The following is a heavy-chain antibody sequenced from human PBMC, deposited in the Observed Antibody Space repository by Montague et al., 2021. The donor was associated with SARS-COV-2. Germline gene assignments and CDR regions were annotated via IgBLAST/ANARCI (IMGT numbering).Heavy chain of an antibody. V-gene: IGHV4-34*01. Sequence: SETLSLTCAVYGGSFSGYYWSWIRQPPGKGLEWIGEIGHSGSTNYNPSLKSRVTISIDTSKNQFSLKLSSVTAADTAVYYCARFAYQLLFIASYYGMDVWGQGTTVTVSS. D-gene: IGHD2-2*01. J-gene: IGHJ6*02. CDR1: GGSFSGYY. CDR2: IGHSGST. CDR3: ARFAYQLLFIASYYGMDV.